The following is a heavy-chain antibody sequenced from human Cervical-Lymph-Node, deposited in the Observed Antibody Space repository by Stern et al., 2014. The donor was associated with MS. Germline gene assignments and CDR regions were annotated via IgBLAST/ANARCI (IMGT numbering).Heavy chain of an antibody. D-gene: IGHD4-11*01. CDR3: VRDWSSNAYKSEDY. J-gene: IGHJ4*02. V-gene: IGHV3-33*01. CDR2: IWHDGSKP. Sequence: VQLVESGGGVVQPGRSLRLSCIASGFTFSNYGMHWVRQAPGQRLGWVATIWHDGSKPSYSDSVRGRFIISRDNSKNTLSLQMNSLRVDDTAVYYCVRDWSSNAYKSEDYWGQGTLVTVSS. CDR1: GFTFSNYG.